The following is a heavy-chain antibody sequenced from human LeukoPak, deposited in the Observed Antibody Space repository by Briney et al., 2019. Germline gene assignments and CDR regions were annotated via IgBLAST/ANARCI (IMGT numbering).Heavy chain of an antibody. D-gene: IGHD2-8*01. CDR2: ISAYNGNT. J-gene: IGHJ5*02. V-gene: IGHV1-18*01. CDR3: ARGSYCTNGVCYTGWFDP. Sequence: GASVKVSCKASVYTFTSYGISWVRQAPGQGLEWMGWISAYNGNTNYAQKLQGRVTMTTDTSTSTAYMELRSLRSDDTAVYYCARGSYCTNGVCYTGWFDPWGQGTLVTVSS. CDR1: VYTFTSYG.